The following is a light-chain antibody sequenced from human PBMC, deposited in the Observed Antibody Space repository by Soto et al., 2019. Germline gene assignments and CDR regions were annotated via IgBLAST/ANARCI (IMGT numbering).Light chain of an antibody. CDR1: QSISSY. Sequence: DIQMTQSPSSLSASVGDRVTITCRASQSISSYLNWYQQKPGKAPKLLIYAASSLQSGVPSRFSGSGFGTEFTLTISSLQPEDFATYYCLQNNSYPRTFGGGTKVDI. CDR2: AAS. V-gene: IGKV1-17*01. J-gene: IGKJ4*01. CDR3: LQNNSYPRT.